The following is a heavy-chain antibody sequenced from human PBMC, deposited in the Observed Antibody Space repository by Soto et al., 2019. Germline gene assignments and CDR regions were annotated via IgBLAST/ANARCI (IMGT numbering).Heavy chain of an antibody. J-gene: IGHJ5*02. CDR2: INPSSGTT. D-gene: IGHD1-26*01. CDR3: ARDMHAGFTHYFDP. CDR1: GYTFTSYY. V-gene: IGHV1-46*01. Sequence: AFGKVSCKASGYTFTSYYMHWVRQAPGQGLEWMGVINPSSGTTAYAQKFQGRVTMTRDTSKNQLSLKLTSMTAADTAVYYCARDMHAGFTHYFDPWGQGTLVTVSS.